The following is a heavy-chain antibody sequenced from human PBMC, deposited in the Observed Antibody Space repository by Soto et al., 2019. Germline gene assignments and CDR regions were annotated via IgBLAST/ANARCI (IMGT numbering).Heavy chain of an antibody. Sequence: SVKVSCKASGYTFTSYGISWVRQAPGQGLEWMGWISAYNGNTNYAQKLQGRVTMTTDTSTSTDYMELRSLRYDETAVYYFPLDRYTGRRDSFVSWGDGTMV. D-gene: IGHD1-26*01. CDR3: PLDRYTGRRDSFVS. CDR1: GYTFTSYG. V-gene: IGHV1-18*04. CDR2: ISAYNGNT. J-gene: IGHJ3*01.